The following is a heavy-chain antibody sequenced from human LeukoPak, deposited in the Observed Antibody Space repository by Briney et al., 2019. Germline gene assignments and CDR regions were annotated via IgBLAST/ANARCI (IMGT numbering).Heavy chain of an antibody. CDR1: GFTFSNYG. J-gene: IGHJ4*02. V-gene: IGHV3-30*02. Sequence: GSLRLSCAASGFTFSNYGMHWVRQAPGKGLKWVAFIWYDGSNKYYADSVKGRFTISRDNSKNTVYLQMNSLRAEDTAVYYCAKVLAVTSYGAKSVFDHWGQGTLVTVSS. D-gene: IGHD4-23*01. CDR2: IWYDGSNK. CDR3: AKVLAVTSYGAKSVFDH.